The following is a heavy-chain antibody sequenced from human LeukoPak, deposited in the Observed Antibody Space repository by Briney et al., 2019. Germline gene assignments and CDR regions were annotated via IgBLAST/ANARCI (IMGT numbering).Heavy chain of an antibody. CDR1: GFTFSNYA. CDR2: ISGSGGST. D-gene: IGHD4-17*01. Sequence: PGGSLRLSCAASGFTFSNYAMSWVRQAPGKGLQWVSVISGSGGSTYYTDSVKGGFTISRDNSKNTLYLQMNSLRAEDTAVYYCAKGLTTVTSPFDYWGQGTLVTVSS. J-gene: IGHJ4*02. V-gene: IGHV3-23*01. CDR3: AKGLTTVTSPFDY.